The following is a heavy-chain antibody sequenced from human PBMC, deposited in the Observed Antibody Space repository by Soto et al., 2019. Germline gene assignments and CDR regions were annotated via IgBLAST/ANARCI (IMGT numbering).Heavy chain of an antibody. Sequence: GESLKISCAASGFTFSSYAMSWVRQAPGKGLEWVSAISGSGGSTYYADSVKGRFTISRDNSKNTLYLQMNSLRAEDTAVYYCAKASIAARYYYYMDVWGKGTTVTVSS. V-gene: IGHV3-23*01. CDR2: ISGSGGST. J-gene: IGHJ6*03. D-gene: IGHD6-6*01. CDR1: GFTFSSYA. CDR3: AKASIAARYYYYMDV.